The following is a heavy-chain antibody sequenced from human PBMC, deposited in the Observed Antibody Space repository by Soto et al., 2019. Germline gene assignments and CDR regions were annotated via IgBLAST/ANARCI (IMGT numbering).Heavy chain of an antibody. D-gene: IGHD3-16*01. J-gene: IGHJ6*02. CDR2: IIPIFGTA. Sequence: SVKVSCKASGGTFSSYAISWVRQAPGQGLEWMGGIIPIFGTANYAQKFQGRVTITADESTSTAYMELSSLRSEDTAVYYCARDRRAQGDTYYYYGMDVWGRGTTVTVSS. CDR3: ARDRRAQGDTYYYYGMDV. CDR1: GGTFSSYA. V-gene: IGHV1-69*13.